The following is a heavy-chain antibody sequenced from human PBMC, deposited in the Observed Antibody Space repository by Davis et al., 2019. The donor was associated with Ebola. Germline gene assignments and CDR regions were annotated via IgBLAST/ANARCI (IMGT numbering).Heavy chain of an antibody. V-gene: IGHV4-4*01. J-gene: IGHJ5*02. Sequence: MPGGSLRLSCAVSGGSITNNNWWSWVRPAPGKGLEWIGEIYHSGSTNYNPSLTSRVTISLDKSKNQFSLHLSSVTAADTAVYFCAGTFYPSSWFDPWGRGTLVTVSS. CDR2: IYHSGST. CDR1: GGSITNNNW. D-gene: IGHD2/OR15-2a*01. CDR3: AGTFYPSSWFDP.